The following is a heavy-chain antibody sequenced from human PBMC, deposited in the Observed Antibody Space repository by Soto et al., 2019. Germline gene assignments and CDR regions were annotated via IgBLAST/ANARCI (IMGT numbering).Heavy chain of an antibody. CDR3: ARYEPGGDWFDP. CDR2: IYYSGST. V-gene: IGHV4-59*01. CDR1: GGSISSYY. Sequence: SETLSLTCTVSGGSISSYYWSWIRQPPGKGLEWIGYIYYSGSTNYNPSLKSRVTISVDTSKNQFSPKLSSVTAADTAVYYCARYEPGGDWFDPWGQGTLVTVSS. J-gene: IGHJ5*02. D-gene: IGHD3-10*01.